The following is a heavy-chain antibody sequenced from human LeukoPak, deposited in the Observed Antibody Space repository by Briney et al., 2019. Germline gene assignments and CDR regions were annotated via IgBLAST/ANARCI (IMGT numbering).Heavy chain of an antibody. CDR1: GYTFTGYY. CDR3: ARDREYCGGDCYSYYFDY. D-gene: IGHD2-21*02. CDR2: INPNSGGT. J-gene: IGHJ4*02. Sequence: GGSVKVSCKASGYTFTGYYMHWVRQAPGQGLEWMGRINPNSGGTNYAQKFQARVTMTRDTSISTAYKELSRLRSDDTAVYYCARDREYCGGDCYSYYFDYWGQGTLVTVSS. V-gene: IGHV1-2*06.